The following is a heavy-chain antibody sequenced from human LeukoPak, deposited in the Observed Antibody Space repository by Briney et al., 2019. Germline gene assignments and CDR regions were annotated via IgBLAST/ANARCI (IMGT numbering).Heavy chain of an antibody. CDR3: ARGVWSDY. Sequence: ASVKVSCKASGYTFTSYDINWGRQAPGQGLEWMGWISANNGDTNYAQNLQGRVTMTTDKSTSTAYMELRSLRSDDTAVYYCARGVWSDYWGQGTLVTASS. J-gene: IGHJ4*02. CDR2: ISANNGDT. CDR1: GYTFTSYD. D-gene: IGHD2-8*01. V-gene: IGHV1-18*01.